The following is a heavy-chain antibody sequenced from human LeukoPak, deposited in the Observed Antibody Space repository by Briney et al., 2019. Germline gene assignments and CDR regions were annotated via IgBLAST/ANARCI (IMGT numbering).Heavy chain of an antibody. D-gene: IGHD2-2*01. V-gene: IGHV1-2*02. CDR2: INPNSGGT. CDR3: ARDPEVSIVVVPAAINNWFAP. CDR1: GYTFTGYY. J-gene: IGHJ5*02. Sequence: ASVKVSCKASGYTFTGYYMHWVRQAPGQGLEWMGWINPNSGGTNYAQKFQGRVTMTRDTSISTAYMELSRLRSDDTAVYYCARDPEVSIVVVPAAINNWFAPWGQGTLVTVSS.